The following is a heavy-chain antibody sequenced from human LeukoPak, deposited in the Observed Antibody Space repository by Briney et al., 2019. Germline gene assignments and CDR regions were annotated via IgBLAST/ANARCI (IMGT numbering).Heavy chain of an antibody. D-gene: IGHD1-26*01. Sequence: GASVKVSCKTSGYTFTGYYMHWVRQAPGQGLEWMGWINPNSGGTNYAQKLQGRVTMTTDTSTSTAYMELRSLRSDDTAVYYCARDPYSGSYWGALYYYYYYMDVWGKGTTVTVSS. CDR1: GYTFTGYY. CDR2: INPNSGGT. V-gene: IGHV1-2*02. CDR3: ARDPYSGSYWGALYYYYYYMDV. J-gene: IGHJ6*03.